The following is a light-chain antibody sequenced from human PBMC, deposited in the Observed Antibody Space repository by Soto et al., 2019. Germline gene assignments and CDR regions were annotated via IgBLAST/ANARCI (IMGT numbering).Light chain of an antibody. Sequence: DIQMTQSPSTLSAPVGDRVTITCRASQRISSWLAWYQQKPGKAPKLLIYDASSLESGVPSRFSGSGSGTEFTLTISSLQPDDFATYYCQQYNSYSYTFGQGTKLEIK. J-gene: IGKJ2*01. V-gene: IGKV1-5*01. CDR2: DAS. CDR1: QRISSW. CDR3: QQYNSYSYT.